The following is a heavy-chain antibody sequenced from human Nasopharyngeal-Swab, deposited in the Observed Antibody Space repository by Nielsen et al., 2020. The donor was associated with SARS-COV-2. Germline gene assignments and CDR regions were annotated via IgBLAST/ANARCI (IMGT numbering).Heavy chain of an antibody. J-gene: IGHJ4*02. CDR1: GFTVSSNY. CDR2: IYSGGST. D-gene: IGHD3-22*01. Sequence: GESLKISCAAPGFTVSSNYMSWVRQAPGKGLEWVSVIYSGGSTYYADSVKGRFTISRDNSKNTLYLQMNSLRAEDTAVYYCARTMGGYYDSSGYTLEWFDYWGQGTLVTVSS. CDR3: ARTMGGYYDSSGYTLEWFDY. V-gene: IGHV3-53*01.